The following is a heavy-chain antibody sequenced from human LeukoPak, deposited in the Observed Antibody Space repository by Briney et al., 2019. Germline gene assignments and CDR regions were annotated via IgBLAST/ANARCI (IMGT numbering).Heavy chain of an antibody. CDR3: ARARGSIDP. Sequence: GGSLRLSCVASGFTVSSKYMSWVRQAPGKGLEWVSVIYSGGSTYYGESVKGRFTISRDNSKNTLYLQMNSLRAEDTAVYYCARARGSIDPWGQGTLVTVSS. V-gene: IGHV3-53*01. CDR1: GFTVSSKY. J-gene: IGHJ5*02. CDR2: IYSGGST. D-gene: IGHD3-10*01.